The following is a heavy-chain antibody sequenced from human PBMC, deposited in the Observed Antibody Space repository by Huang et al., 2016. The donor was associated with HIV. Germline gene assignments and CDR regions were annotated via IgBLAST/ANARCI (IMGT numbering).Heavy chain of an antibody. Sequence: QVQLVESGGGVVQPGRSLRLSCAASGFAFSSYARHLVRQAPGKGLEGLAVITISGSNKNYAHSVKGRFTISRDKSKGTVYLQMNSLRPEDTAVYSCARTGSYYYGSGSYHFGDYWGQGTLVTVSS. CDR1: GFAFSSYA. CDR2: ITISGSNK. CDR3: ARTGSYYYGSGSYHFGDY. D-gene: IGHD3-10*01. J-gene: IGHJ4*02. V-gene: IGHV3-30-3*01.